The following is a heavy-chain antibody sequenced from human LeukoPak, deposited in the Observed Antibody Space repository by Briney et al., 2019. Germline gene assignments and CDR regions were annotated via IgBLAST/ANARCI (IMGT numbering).Heavy chain of an antibody. CDR2: IYTSGST. CDR1: GGSISSYY. Sequence: SETLSLTCTVSGGSISSYYWSWIRQPPGKGLEWIGYIYTSGSTNYNPSLKSRVTISVDTSKNQFSLKLSSVTAADTAVYYCARGFGSSWYLPMFDPWGQGTLVTVSS. V-gene: IGHV4-4*09. D-gene: IGHD6-13*01. J-gene: IGHJ5*02. CDR3: ARGFGSSWYLPMFDP.